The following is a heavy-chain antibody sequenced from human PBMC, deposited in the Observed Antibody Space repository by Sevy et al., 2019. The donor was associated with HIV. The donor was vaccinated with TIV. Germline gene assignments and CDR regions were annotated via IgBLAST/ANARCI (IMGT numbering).Heavy chain of an antibody. CDR2: ISWDGGST. D-gene: IGHD3-3*01. CDR1: GFTFDDYT. V-gene: IGHV3-43*01. CDR3: AKAMPRITIFGLVTSGGMDV. J-gene: IGHJ6*02. Sequence: GGSLRLSCAASGFTFDDYTMHWVRQAPGKGLEWVSLISWDGGSTYYADSVKGRFTISRDNSKNSLYLQMNSLRTEDTALYYCAKAMPRITIFGLVTSGGMDVWGQGPRVTVSS.